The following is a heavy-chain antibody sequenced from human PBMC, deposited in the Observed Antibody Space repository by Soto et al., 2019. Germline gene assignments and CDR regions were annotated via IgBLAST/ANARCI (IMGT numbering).Heavy chain of an antibody. CDR2: ISGSGGST. V-gene: IGHV3-23*01. Sequence: GGSLRLSCAASGFTFSSYAMSWVRQAPGKGLEWVSAISGSGGSTYYADSVKGRFTISRDNSKNTLYLQMNSLRAEDTAVYYCAKASWAARGLGWFDPWGQGTLVTVSS. CDR1: GFTFSSYA. D-gene: IGHD6-6*01. CDR3: AKASWAARGLGWFDP. J-gene: IGHJ5*02.